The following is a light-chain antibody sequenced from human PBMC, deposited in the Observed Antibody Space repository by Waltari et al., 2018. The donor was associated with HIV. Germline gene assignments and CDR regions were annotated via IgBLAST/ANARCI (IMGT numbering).Light chain of an antibody. CDR2: EVG. CDR1: SSAVGGYNY. V-gene: IGLV2-14*01. J-gene: IGLJ2*01. Sequence: QSALTQPASVSGSPGQSITISCTGTSSAVGGYNYVSWYQQHPGKAPKLMIYEVGNRPSGVSHRCSGSKSGNTASLTISGLQAEDEADYYCSSYTSSSTPVVFGGGTKLTVL. CDR3: SSYTSSSTPVV.